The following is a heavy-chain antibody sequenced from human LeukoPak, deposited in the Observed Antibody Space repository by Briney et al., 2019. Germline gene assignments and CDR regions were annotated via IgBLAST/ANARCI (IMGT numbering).Heavy chain of an antibody. Sequence: SETLSLTCAVSGGSISSGGYSWSWIRQPPGKGLEWIGYIYHSGSTYYNPSLKSRVTISVDTSKNQFSLKLSSVTAADTAVYYCARADSGGSSAHNFDYWGQGTLVTVSS. J-gene: IGHJ4*02. CDR3: ARADSGGSSAHNFDY. V-gene: IGHV4-30-2*01. CDR1: GGSISSGGYS. D-gene: IGHD3-22*01. CDR2: IYHSGST.